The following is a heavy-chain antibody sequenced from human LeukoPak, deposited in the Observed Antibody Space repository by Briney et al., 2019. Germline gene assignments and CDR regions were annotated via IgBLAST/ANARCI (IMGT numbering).Heavy chain of an antibody. CDR3: ARAKGVVVVPAAIRVGDWFDP. CDR1: GGSISSGDYY. D-gene: IGHD2-2*02. Sequence: SQTLSLTCTVSGGSISSGDYYWSWIRQPPGTGLEWIGYIYYSGSTYYNPSLKSRVTISVDTSKNQFSLKLSSVTAADTAVYYCARAKGVVVVPAAIRVGDWFDPWGQGTLVTVSS. CDR2: IYYSGST. J-gene: IGHJ5*02. V-gene: IGHV4-30-4*01.